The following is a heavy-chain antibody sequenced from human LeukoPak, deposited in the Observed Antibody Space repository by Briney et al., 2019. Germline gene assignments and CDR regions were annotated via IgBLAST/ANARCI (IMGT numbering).Heavy chain of an antibody. J-gene: IGHJ4*02. D-gene: IGHD3-10*01. CDR3: ARVPSGY. CDR2: TYYSGST. V-gene: IGHV4-39*07. Sequence: SETLSLTCTVSGGSISSSSYYWGWIRQPPGKGLEWIGSTYYSGSTYYNPSLKSRVTISVDTSKNQFSLKLSSVTAADTAVYYCARVPSGYWGQGTWSPSPQ. CDR1: GGSISSSSYY.